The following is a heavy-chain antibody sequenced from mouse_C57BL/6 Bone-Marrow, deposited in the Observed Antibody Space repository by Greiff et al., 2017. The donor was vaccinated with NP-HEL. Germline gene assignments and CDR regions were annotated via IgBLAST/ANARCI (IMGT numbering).Heavy chain of an antibody. D-gene: IGHD2-2*01. CDR1: GFNIKDDY. CDR2: IDPENGDT. CDR3: TTEGYDAWFAY. V-gene: IGHV14-4*01. Sequence: EVQLQQSGAELVRPGASVKLSCTASGFNIKDDYMHWVKQRPEQGLEWIGWIDPENGDTEYASKFQGKATITADTSSNTAYLQLSSLTSEDTAVYYCTTEGYDAWFAYWGQGTLVTVSA. J-gene: IGHJ3*01.